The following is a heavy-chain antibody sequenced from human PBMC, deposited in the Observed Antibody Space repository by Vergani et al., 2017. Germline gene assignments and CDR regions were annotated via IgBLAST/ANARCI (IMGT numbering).Heavy chain of an antibody. CDR2: IYPNGNG. Sequence: QVQLQESGPGLVKPSQTLSLTCTVSGGSVSSGDYYWNWIRQPAGRGLEWIGRIYPNGNGNYNESLRSRLTMSIDTSRSQFSLSLSSVTAADTAVYYCARGNCGVNCPKYNWLAPWGRGILVTVSS. V-gene: IGHV4-61*02. D-gene: IGHD2-21*01. CDR1: GGSVSSGDYY. J-gene: IGHJ5*02. CDR3: ARGNCGVNCPKYNWLAP.